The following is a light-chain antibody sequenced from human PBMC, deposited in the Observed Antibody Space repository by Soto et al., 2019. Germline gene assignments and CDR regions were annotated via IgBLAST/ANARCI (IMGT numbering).Light chain of an antibody. CDR1: GGDVGGYHY. V-gene: IGLV2-14*01. CDR3: SSYTTSSTVV. Sequence: QSALTQPASVSGSPGQSITISCAGTGGDVGGYHYVSWYQQHPGKAPKLMIYEVIRRPSGISNRFSGSKSGNTASLTISTLQAEDEAEYYCSSYTTSSTVVFGGGTKVTVL. CDR2: EVI. J-gene: IGLJ3*02.